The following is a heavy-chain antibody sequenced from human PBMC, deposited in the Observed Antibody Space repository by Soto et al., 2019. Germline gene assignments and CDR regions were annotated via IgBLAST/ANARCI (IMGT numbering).Heavy chain of an antibody. J-gene: IGHJ5*02. CDR3: AGGEVLLWFGELSNRNNWFDP. CDR1: GYTFTSYD. Sequence: ASVKVSCKASGYTFTSYDINWVRQATGQGLEWMGWMNPNSGNTGYAQKFQGRVTMTRNTSISTAYMELSSLRSEDTAVYYCAGGEVLLWFGELSNRNNWFDPWGQGTLVTVSS. CDR2: MNPNSGNT. D-gene: IGHD3-10*01. V-gene: IGHV1-8*01.